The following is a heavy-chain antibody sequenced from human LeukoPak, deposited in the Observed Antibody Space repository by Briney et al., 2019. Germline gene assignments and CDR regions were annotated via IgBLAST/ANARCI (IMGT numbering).Heavy chain of an antibody. CDR1: GFVFKNYW. Sequence: GGSLRLSCAASGFVFKNYWMSWVRQAPGKGLEWLANINYDGSQKYHVDSVRGRFTISRDNAKNSLYLQMNSLRAEDTALYYCAKDMRITMTLFDYWGQGTLVTVSS. V-gene: IGHV3-7*03. CDR2: INYDGSQK. CDR3: AKDMRITMTLFDY. D-gene: IGHD3-22*01. J-gene: IGHJ4*02.